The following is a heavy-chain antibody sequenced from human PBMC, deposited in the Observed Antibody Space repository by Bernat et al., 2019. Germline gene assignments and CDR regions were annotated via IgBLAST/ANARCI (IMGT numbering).Heavy chain of an antibody. J-gene: IGHJ4*02. CDR3: AKRPPTGITTAGYYFDY. V-gene: IGHV3-23*04. CDR1: GFTFNSYG. Sequence: EVQLVESGGGLIQPGGSLRLSCAASGFTFNSYGMIWVRQPPGKGLEWVSAISGSGGTTYYADSVKGRFTISRDNSKNTLYLQMNSLRAEDTAVYYCAKRPPTGITTAGYYFDYWGQGTLVTVSS. D-gene: IGHD6-13*01. CDR2: ISGSGGTT.